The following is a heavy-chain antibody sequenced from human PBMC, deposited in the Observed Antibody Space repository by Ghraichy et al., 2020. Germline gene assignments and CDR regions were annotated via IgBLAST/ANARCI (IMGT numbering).Heavy chain of an antibody. Sequence: SETLSLTCTVSGGSISSSSYYWGWIRQPPGKGLEWIGSIYYSGSTYYNPSLKSRVTISVDTSKNQFSLKLSSVTAADTAVYYCARDTTEALLWFGEPGGYYFDYWGQGTLVTVSS. J-gene: IGHJ4*02. CDR2: IYYSGST. CDR1: GGSISSSSYY. D-gene: IGHD3-10*01. V-gene: IGHV4-39*02. CDR3: ARDTTEALLWFGEPGGYYFDY.